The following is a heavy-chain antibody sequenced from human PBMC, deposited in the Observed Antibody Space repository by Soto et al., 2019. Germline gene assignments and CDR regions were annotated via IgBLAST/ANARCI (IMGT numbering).Heavy chain of an antibody. D-gene: IGHD5-12*01. V-gene: IGHV3-30-3*01. Sequence: QVQLVESGGGVVQPGRSLRLSCAASGFTFSSYAMHWVRQAPGKGLEWVAVISYDGSNKYYADSVKGRFTISRDNSKNTLYLQMNSLRAEDTAVYYCATFVELATIGRYFDLCGRGTLVTVSS. CDR2: ISYDGSNK. CDR3: ATFVELATIGRYFDL. CDR1: GFTFSSYA. J-gene: IGHJ2*01.